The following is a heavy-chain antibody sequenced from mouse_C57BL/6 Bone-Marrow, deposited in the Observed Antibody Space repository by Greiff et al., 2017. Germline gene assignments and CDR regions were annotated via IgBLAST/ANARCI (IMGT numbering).Heavy chain of an antibody. J-gene: IGHJ1*03. CDR1: GFNIKDDY. CDR3: TESNFIYWYFDV. D-gene: IGHD2-5*01. V-gene: IGHV14-4*01. Sequence: VQLKESGAELVRPGASVKLSCTASGFNIKDDYMHWVKQRPEQGLEWIGWIDPENGDTEYATKFQGKATITADTSSNPAYLQRSSLTSEDTAVYYCTESNFIYWYFDVWGTGTTVTVSS. CDR2: IDPENGDT.